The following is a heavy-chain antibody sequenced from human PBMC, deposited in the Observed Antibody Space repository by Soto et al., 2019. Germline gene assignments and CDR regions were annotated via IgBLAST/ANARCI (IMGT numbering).Heavy chain of an antibody. Sequence: PSETLSLTCTVSGASISSYYWSWIRQPPGKGLEWIGYISYSENTNYNPSLKSRLTISIDTPRSQFSLKLSSVTAADTAVYFCAKIRENSGWYFLMDYWGQGTLVTVSS. D-gene: IGHD6-19*01. J-gene: IGHJ4*02. V-gene: IGHV4-59*08. CDR1: GASISSYY. CDR3: AKIRENSGWYFLMDY. CDR2: ISYSENT.